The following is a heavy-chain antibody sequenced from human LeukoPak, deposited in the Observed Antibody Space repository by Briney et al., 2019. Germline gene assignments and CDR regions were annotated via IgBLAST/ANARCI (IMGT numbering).Heavy chain of an antibody. Sequence: SETLSLTCAVYGGSFSGYYWSWIRQPPGKGLEWIGEINHSGSTNYNPSLKSRVTISVDASKNQFSLKLSSVTAADTAVYYCARGGDYDILTGYRVEAFDIWGQGTMVTVSS. J-gene: IGHJ3*02. V-gene: IGHV4-34*01. D-gene: IGHD3-9*01. CDR1: GGSFSGYY. CDR2: INHSGST. CDR3: ARGGDYDILTGYRVEAFDI.